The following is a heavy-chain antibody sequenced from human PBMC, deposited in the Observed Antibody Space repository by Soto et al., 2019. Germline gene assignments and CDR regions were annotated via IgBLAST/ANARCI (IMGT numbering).Heavy chain of an antibody. CDR1: EYSFTNYW. Sequence: PGESLKISCKGSEYSFTNYWIGWVRQMPGKGLEWMGIIYPGDSDTRYSPSFQGQVTISADKSISTAYLQWSSLKASDTAMYYCARMVAYYDFWSGYSGTYNWFDPWGQGTLVTVSS. J-gene: IGHJ5*02. D-gene: IGHD3-3*01. V-gene: IGHV5-51*01. CDR3: ARMVAYYDFWSGYSGTYNWFDP. CDR2: IYPGDSDT.